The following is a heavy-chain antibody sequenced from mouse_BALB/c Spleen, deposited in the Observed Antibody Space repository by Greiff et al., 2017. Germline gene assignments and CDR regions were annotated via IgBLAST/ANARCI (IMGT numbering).Heavy chain of an antibody. J-gene: IGHJ4*01. Sequence: VQLKESGPGLVAPSQSLSITCTVSGFSLTSYGVHWVRQPPGKGLEWLGVIWAGGSTNYNSALMSRLSISKDNSKSQVFLKMNSLQTDDTAMYYCARDDGNYVDAMDYWGQGTSVTVSS. CDR3: ARDDGNYVDAMDY. D-gene: IGHD2-1*01. V-gene: IGHV2-9*02. CDR1: GFSLTSYG. CDR2: IWAGGST.